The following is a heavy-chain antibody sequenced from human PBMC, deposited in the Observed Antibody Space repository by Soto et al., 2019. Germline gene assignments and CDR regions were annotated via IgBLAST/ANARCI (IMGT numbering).Heavy chain of an antibody. CDR3: ARQHSSSWYYYYGMDV. CDR1: GYSFTSYW. V-gene: IGHV5-10-1*01. D-gene: IGHD6-13*01. CDR2: IDPSDSYT. J-gene: IGHJ6*02. Sequence: GDSLKISCKGSGYSFTSYWISWVRQMPGKGLEWMGRIDPSDSYTNYSPSFQGHVTISADKSISTAYLQWSSLKASDTAMYYCARQHSSSWYYYYGMDVWGQGTTVTVSS.